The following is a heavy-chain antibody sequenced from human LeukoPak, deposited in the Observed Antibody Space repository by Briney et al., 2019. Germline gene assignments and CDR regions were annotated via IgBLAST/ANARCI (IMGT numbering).Heavy chain of an antibody. D-gene: IGHD2-2*01. J-gene: IGHJ6*03. CDR2: IIPIFGTA. CDR3: ARDRVVPAAGYYYYYMDV. CDR1: GGTFSSYA. V-gene: IGHV1-69*05. Sequence: SVKVSCKASGGTFSSYAISWVRQAPGQGLEWMGGIIPIFGTANYAQKFQGRVTITTDESTSTAYMELRSLRSDDTAVYYCARDRVVPAAGYYYYYMDVWGKGTTVTVSS.